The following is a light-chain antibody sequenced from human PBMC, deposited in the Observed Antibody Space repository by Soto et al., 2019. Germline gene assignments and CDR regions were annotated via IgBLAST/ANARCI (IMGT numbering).Light chain of an antibody. CDR3: KSFDSSLSGWV. CDR2: GNS. CDR1: SSNIGAGYD. V-gene: IGLV1-40*01. J-gene: IGLJ3*02. Sequence: QSVLTQPPSVSGAPGQRVTISCTGSSSNIGAGYDVHGYQQLPGTAPKLLIYGNSNRPSGVPDRFSGSKSVNSASLAITGLQAEDEADYYCKSFDSSLSGWVFGGGTKVTVL.